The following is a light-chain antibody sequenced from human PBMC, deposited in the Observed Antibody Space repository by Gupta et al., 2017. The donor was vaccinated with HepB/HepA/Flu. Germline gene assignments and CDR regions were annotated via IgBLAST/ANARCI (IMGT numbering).Light chain of an antibody. V-gene: IGKV3-20*01. J-gene: IGKJ4*01. CDR1: QSVSSSY. CDR3: QHECSSPIP. Sequence: EIVLTQSPGTLSLSPGERATLSCRASQSVSSSYLAWYQQKPGQSPRLLIYGASSRATGIPDRFSGSGSGTEFTLTISRREPEDFAVYYCQHECSSPIPFGRGTKVDIK. CDR2: GAS.